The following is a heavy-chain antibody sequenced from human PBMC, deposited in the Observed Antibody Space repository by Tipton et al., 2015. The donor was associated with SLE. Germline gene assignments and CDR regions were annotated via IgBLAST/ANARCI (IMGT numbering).Heavy chain of an antibody. D-gene: IGHD1-26*01. CDR1: GGSISGYY. Sequence: TLSLTCTVSGGSISGYYWSWIRQPPGKGLEWIGYIYYSGSTNYNPSLKSRVTISVDTSKNHFSLKLSSVTAADTAVYYCARESDYSGQDAFDIWGQGTMVTVSS. CDR2: IYYSGST. V-gene: IGHV4-59*12. J-gene: IGHJ3*02. CDR3: ARESDYSGQDAFDI.